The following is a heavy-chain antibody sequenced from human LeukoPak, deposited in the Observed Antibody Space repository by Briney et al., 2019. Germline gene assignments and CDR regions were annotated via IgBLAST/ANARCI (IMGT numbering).Heavy chain of an antibody. CDR3: ARDFGFWSGYSSFDY. CDR2: IYHSGST. V-gene: IGHV4-38-2*02. D-gene: IGHD3-3*01. J-gene: IGHJ4*02. CDR1: GYSISSGYY. Sequence: PSETLSLTCTVSGYSISSGYYWGRIRQPPGKGLEWIGGIYHSGSTYYNPSLKSRVTISVDTSKNQFSLKLSSVTAADTAVYYCARDFGFWSGYSSFDYWGQGTLVAVSS.